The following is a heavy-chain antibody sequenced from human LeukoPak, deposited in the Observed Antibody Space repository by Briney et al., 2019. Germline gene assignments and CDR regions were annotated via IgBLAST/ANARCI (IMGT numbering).Heavy chain of an antibody. CDR3: ARTEESGYSYRYFGYYYYMDV. Sequence: NTSETLSLTCTVSGDSISSGNYYWSWIRQPAGKGLEWIGYIYYSGSTHYNPSLKSRVTISVDTSKNQFSLKLSSVTAADTAVYYCARTEESGYSYRYFGYYYYMDVWGKGTTVTVSS. V-gene: IGHV4-61*10. D-gene: IGHD5-18*01. CDR1: GDSISSGNYY. J-gene: IGHJ6*03. CDR2: IYYSGST.